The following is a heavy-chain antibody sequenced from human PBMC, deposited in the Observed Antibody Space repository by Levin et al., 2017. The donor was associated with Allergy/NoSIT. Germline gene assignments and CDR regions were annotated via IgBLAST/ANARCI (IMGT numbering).Heavy chain of an antibody. CDR1: GFTFSRYG. J-gene: IGHJ4*02. CDR2: IWYDGSNK. CDR3: ARDLTTGGIDY. V-gene: IGHV3-33*01. Sequence: RGSLRLSCAASGFTFSRYGIHWVRQAPGKGLEWVAIIWYDGSNKYYADSVKGRFTISRDNSKNTLYLQMSSLRAEDTAVYYCARDLTTGGIDYWGQGTLVTVSS. D-gene: IGHD4/OR15-4a*01.